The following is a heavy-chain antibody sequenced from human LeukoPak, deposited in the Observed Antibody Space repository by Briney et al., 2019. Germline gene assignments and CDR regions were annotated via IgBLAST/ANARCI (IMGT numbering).Heavy chain of an antibody. D-gene: IGHD6-13*01. J-gene: IGHJ4*02. CDR2: ISSSGSTI. CDR1: GFTFSDYY. Sequence: GGSLRLSCAASGFTFSDYYMSWIRQAPGKGLEWVSYISSSGSTIYYADSVKGRFTISRDNAKNSLYLQMNSLRAEDTAVYYCARDQGYSSSLVSFDYWGQGTLATVSS. CDR3: ARDQGYSSSLVSFDY. V-gene: IGHV3-11*01.